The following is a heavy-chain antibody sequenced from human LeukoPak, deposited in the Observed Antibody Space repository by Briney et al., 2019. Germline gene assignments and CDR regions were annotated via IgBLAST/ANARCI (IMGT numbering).Heavy chain of an antibody. CDR2: IIPIFGTA. CDR3: AREGFGYYYDSSGYGLYYFDY. J-gene: IGHJ4*02. CDR1: GGTFSSYA. Sequence: GASVKVSCKASGGTFSSYAISWVRQAPGQGLEWMGGIIPIFGTANYAQKFQGRVTITADESTSTAYMELSSLRSEDTAVYYCAREGFGYYYDSSGYGLYYFDYWGQGTLVTVSS. D-gene: IGHD3-22*01. V-gene: IGHV1-69*13.